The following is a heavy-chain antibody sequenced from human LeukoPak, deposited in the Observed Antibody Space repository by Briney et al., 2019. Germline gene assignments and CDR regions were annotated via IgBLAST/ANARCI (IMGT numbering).Heavy chain of an antibody. D-gene: IGHD4-11*01. CDR3: ARFGVLQYGNWFDP. J-gene: IGHJ5*02. V-gene: IGHV4-59*08. Sequence: SETLSLTCTVSGGSISSYYWSWIRQPPGKGLEWIGYIYYSGSTNYNPSLKSRVTISVDTSKNQFSLKLSSVTAADTAVYYCARFGVLQYGNWFDPCGQGTLVTVSS. CDR1: GGSISSYY. CDR2: IYYSGST.